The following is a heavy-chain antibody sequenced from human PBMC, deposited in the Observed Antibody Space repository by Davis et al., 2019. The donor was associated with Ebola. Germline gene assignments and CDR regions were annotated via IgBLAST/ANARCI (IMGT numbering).Heavy chain of an antibody. D-gene: IGHD2-2*01. CDR3: AGLYCSSTSCSYGMDV. CDR1: GGSFSGYY. J-gene: IGHJ6*02. Sequence: SETLSLTCAVYGGSFSGYYWSWIRQPPGKGLEWIGEINHSGSTNYNPSLKSRVTISVDTSKNQFSLKLSSVTAADTAVYYRAGLYCSSTSCSYGMDVWGQGTTVTVSS. CDR2: INHSGST. V-gene: IGHV4-34*01.